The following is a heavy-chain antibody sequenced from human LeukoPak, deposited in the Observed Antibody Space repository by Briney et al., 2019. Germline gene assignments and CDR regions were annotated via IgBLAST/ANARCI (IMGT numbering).Heavy chain of an antibody. CDR3: ARGGFSHAFDV. CDR2: INNDGSDT. CDR1: GFTFSRCW. J-gene: IGHJ3*01. Sequence: PGGSLRLSCAASGFTFSRCWIHWVSHAPGKGLVWVSRINNDGSDTIYADSVKGRFSMSRDNAKNTVFLQKSGLRAEDTAVYYCARGGFSHAFDVWGQGTTVTVSS. D-gene: IGHD2/OR15-2a*01. V-gene: IGHV3-74*01.